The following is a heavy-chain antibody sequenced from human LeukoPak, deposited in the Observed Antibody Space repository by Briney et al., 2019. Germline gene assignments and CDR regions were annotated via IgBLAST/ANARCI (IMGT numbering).Heavy chain of an antibody. CDR1: GGSISSSSYY. V-gene: IGHV4-39*01. CDR2: IYYSGST. Sequence: SETLSLTCTVSGGSISSSSYYWGWIRQPPGKGLEWIGSIYYSGSTYYNPSLKSRVTISVDTSKNQFSLKLSSVTAADTAVYYCAGRYRPNAFDIWGQGTMVTVSS. J-gene: IGHJ3*02. CDR3: AGRYRPNAFDI. D-gene: IGHD1-26*01.